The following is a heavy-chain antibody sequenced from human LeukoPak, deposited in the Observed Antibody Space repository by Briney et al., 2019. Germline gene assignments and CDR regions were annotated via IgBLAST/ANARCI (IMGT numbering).Heavy chain of an antibody. CDR3: ARDQSVAGGGDY. Sequence: ASVKVSCKASGYAFTNYGISWVRLAPGQGLEWMGWISTYNGNTNYAQKLQGRVTMTTDTSTSTAYMELRSLRSDDTAVYYCARDQSVAGGGDYWGQGTLVTASS. J-gene: IGHJ4*02. V-gene: IGHV1-18*01. CDR1: GYAFTNYG. D-gene: IGHD6-19*01. CDR2: ISTYNGNT.